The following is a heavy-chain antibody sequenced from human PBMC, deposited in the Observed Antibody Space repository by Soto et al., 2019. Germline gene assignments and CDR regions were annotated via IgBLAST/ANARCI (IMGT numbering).Heavy chain of an antibody. CDR1: GGTFSSYA. V-gene: IGHV1-69*05. CDR3: AKGGAIVAAGTRVYLYNAMDV. CDR2: IIPIFGTA. J-gene: IGHJ6*02. D-gene: IGHD1-26*01. Sequence: SVKVSCKASGGTFSSYAISWVRQAPGQGLEWMGGIIPIFGTANYAQKFQGRVIMTTDTSTSTAYMELRGLTSDDTAEYYCAKGGAIVAAGTRVYLYNAMDVWGQGTTVTVSS.